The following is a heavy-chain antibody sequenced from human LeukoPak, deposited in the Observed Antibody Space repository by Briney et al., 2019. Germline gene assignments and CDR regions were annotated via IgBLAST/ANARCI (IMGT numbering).Heavy chain of an antibody. V-gene: IGHV3-64D*06. D-gene: IGHD3/OR15-3a*01. CDR1: GFTFSTYV. CDR2: ISSNGHNT. J-gene: IGHJ4*02. CDR3: VRGTGY. Sequence: HPGGSLRLSCSVSGFTFSTYVMHWVRQAPGKGLEYVSAISSNGHNTYYADSVKGRFTISRDNSKNTLYLQMSSLRAGDTAVYYCVRGTGYWGQGTLVTVSS.